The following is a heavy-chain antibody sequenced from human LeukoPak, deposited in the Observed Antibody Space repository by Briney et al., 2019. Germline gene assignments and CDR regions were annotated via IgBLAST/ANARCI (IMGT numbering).Heavy chain of an antibody. CDR2: INTDGSAT. D-gene: IGHD2-8*01. J-gene: IGHJ6*03. Sequence: QPGGSLRLSCAASGFSFSSYWMHWVRQAPGKGLLWVSRINTDGSATYYADSVKSRFTISRDKATNSLYLQMNSLRNEDTALYYCARDLMMEGRYFYHYMDVWGKGTTVTVSS. CDR1: GFSFSSYW. CDR3: ARDLMMEGRYFYHYMDV. V-gene: IGHV3-74*01.